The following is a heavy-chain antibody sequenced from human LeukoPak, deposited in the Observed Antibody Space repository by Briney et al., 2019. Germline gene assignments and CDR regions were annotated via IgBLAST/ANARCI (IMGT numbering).Heavy chain of an antibody. J-gene: IGHJ5*02. D-gene: IGHD5-12*01. CDR3: ARFRGDSSGYDNWFDP. Sequence: PSETLSLTCTVSGGSISSSSYYWGWIRQPPGKGLEWIGSIYYSGSTYYNPSLKSRVTISVDTSKNQFSLKLSSVTAADTAVYYCARFRGDSSGYDNWFDPWGQGTLVTVSS. V-gene: IGHV4-39*07. CDR1: GGSISSSSYY. CDR2: IYYSGST.